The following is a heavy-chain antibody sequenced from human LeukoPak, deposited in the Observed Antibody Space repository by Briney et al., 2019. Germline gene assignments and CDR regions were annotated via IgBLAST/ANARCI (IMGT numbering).Heavy chain of an antibody. J-gene: IGHJ5*02. V-gene: IGHV4-34*01. Sequence: SETLSLTCAVYGGSFSGYYWSWIRQPPGKGLEWIGEINHSGSTNYNPSLKSRVTISVDTSKNQFSLKLSSVTAADTAVYYCARGPDGSGSYTWFDPWGQGTLVAVSS. CDR1: GGSFSGYY. D-gene: IGHD3-10*01. CDR3: ARGPDGSGSYTWFDP. CDR2: INHSGST.